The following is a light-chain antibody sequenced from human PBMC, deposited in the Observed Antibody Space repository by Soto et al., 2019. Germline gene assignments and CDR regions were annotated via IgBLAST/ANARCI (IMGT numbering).Light chain of an antibody. V-gene: IGKV3-11*01. CDR2: DAS. J-gene: IGKJ4*01. CDR3: QQRGNWPSLT. CDR1: HSISSQ. Sequence: EIVLTQSPATLSLSPGERATLSCRASHSISSQLASYQQKPGQDPRLLLYDASNRATGIPARFRGSGSGTDFPLTIAGLEPEDFAVYYCQQRGNWPSLTFGGGTKVEIK.